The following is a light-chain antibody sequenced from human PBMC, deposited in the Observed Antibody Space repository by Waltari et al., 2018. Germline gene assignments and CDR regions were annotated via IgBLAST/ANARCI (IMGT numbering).Light chain of an antibody. J-gene: IGKJ5*01. CDR3: QQRSDWPIT. CDR2: DAF. Sequence: EIVLTQSPGTLSLSPGERATLSCRASQSVSSFLAWYQQKPGQAPRLLIYDAFNRATGIPARFSGSGSGTDFTLTISSLEPEDFAVYYCQQRSDWPITFGQGTRLEIK. CDR1: QSVSSF. V-gene: IGKV3-11*01.